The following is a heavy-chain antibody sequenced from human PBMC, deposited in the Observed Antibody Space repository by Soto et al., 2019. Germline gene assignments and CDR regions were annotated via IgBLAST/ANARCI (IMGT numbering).Heavy chain of an antibody. Sequence: EEPLLESGGALVQPGGSLRLSCAASGFTFSSYAMNWVRQAPGKGLEWLSTISATGRNTYYADSVKGRFTISRDNPKNTLHLQMNSLRAEDTAVYFCSKETVGGGPWVWGQGALVTVSS. CDR2: ISATGRNT. J-gene: IGHJ4*02. CDR3: SKETVGGGPWV. CDR1: GFTFSSYA. V-gene: IGHV3-23*01. D-gene: IGHD2-15*01.